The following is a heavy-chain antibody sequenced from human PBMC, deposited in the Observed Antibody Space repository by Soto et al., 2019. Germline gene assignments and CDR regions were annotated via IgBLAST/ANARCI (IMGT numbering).Heavy chain of an antibody. CDR1: GFTFSSYW. CDR2: IKQDGSEK. Sequence: LSLTCAASGFTFSSYWMSWVRQAPGKGLEWVANIKQDGSEKYYVDSVKGRFTISRDNAKNSLYLQMNSLRAEDTAVYYCAREIVVVVAATNYMDVWGKGTTVTVSS. J-gene: IGHJ6*03. CDR3: AREIVVVVAATNYMDV. D-gene: IGHD2-15*01. V-gene: IGHV3-7*01.